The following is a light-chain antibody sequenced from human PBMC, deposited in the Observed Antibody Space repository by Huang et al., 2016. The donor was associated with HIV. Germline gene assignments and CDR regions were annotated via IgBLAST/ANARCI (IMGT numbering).Light chain of an antibody. CDR3: QQYNTSPRT. Sequence: ENLMTQSPSTLSVSPGESATLSCRASQSVFKNLAWYQQKPGQAPKLLCYGSSTRAAGIPARFSGSGSGTDFTLTISSLQSEDFAVYYCQQYNTSPRTFGQGTKVEV. V-gene: IGKV3-15*01. CDR2: GSS. J-gene: IGKJ1*01. CDR1: QSVFKN.